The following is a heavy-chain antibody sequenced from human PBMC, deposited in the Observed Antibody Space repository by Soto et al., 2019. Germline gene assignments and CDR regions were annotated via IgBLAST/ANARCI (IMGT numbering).Heavy chain of an antibody. D-gene: IGHD2-21*01. J-gene: IGHJ5*02. CDR2: ISGSGGST. V-gene: IGHV3-23*01. Sequence: GSMLPACSASGFTFCRYARSWVRQAPGKGLEWVSAISGSGGSTYYADSVKGRFTISRDNSKNTLYLQMNSLRAEDTAVYYCAKGLDWAAENWFDPWGEGTRVTV. CDR3: AKGLDWAAENWFDP. CDR1: GFTFCRYA.